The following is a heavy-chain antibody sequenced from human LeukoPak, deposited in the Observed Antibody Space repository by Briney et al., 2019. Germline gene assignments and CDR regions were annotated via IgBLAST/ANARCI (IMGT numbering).Heavy chain of an antibody. CDR2: IIPIFGTA. J-gene: IGHJ3*02. D-gene: IGHD2-21*02. V-gene: IGHV1-69*05. CDR1: GGTFSSYA. CDR3: ATRAYCGGDCYSDAFDI. Sequence: SVKVSCKAPGGTFSSYAISWVRQAPGQGLEWMGGIIPIFGTANYAQKFQGRVTITTDESTSTAYMDLSSVRSEDTAVYYCATRAYCGGDCYSDAFDIWGQGTMVTVSS.